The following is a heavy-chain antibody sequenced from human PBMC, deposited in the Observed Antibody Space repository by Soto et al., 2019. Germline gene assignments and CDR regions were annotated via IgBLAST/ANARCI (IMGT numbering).Heavy chain of an antibody. CDR3: ARDQGIAARPYYYYYYGMDV. V-gene: IGHV1-46*01. D-gene: IGHD6-6*01. CDR1: GYTFTSYY. J-gene: IGHJ6*02. CDR2: INPSGGST. Sequence: ASVKVSCKASGYTFTSYYMHWVRQAPGQGLELMGIINPSGGSTSYAQKFQGRVTMTRDTSTSTVYMELSSLRSEDTAVYYCARDQGIAARPYYYYYYGMDVWGQGTTVTVSS.